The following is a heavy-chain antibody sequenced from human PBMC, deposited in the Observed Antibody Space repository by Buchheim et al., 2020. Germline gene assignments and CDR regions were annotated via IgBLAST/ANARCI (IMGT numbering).Heavy chain of an antibody. CDR2: IYTSGST. J-gene: IGHJ5*02. CDR1: GGSISSGSYY. Sequence: QVQLQESGPGLVKPSQTLSLTCTVSGGSISSGSYYWSWIRQPAGKGLEWIGRIYTSGSTNYNPSLKRRVTISVDTSKNQFSLKLSSVTAADTAVYYCARGTYYYGSGSTLWDWFDPWGQGTL. D-gene: IGHD3-10*01. V-gene: IGHV4-61*02. CDR3: ARGTYYYGSGSTLWDWFDP.